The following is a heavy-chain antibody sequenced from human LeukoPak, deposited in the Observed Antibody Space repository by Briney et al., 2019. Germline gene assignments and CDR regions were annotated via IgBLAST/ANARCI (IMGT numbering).Heavy chain of an antibody. CDR1: GGSFSGYY. J-gene: IGHJ4*02. D-gene: IGHD3-22*01. CDR2: INHSGST. Sequence: PSETLSLTCAVYGGSFSGYYWSWIRQPPGKGLEWIGEINHSGSTNYNPSLKSRVTMSVDTSKNQFSLKLSSVTAADTAVYYCARGLPRNYYDSSGEANDYWGQGTLVTVSS. V-gene: IGHV4-34*01. CDR3: ARGLPRNYYDSSGEANDY.